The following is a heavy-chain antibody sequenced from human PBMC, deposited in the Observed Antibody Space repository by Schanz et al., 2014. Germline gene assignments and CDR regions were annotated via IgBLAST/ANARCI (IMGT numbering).Heavy chain of an antibody. CDR3: ARESSNDIVLVPGAVFDH. CDR2: VHPGGST. Sequence: EVQLLESGGGLVQPGGSLRLSCAVSGFIVRSNYMTWVRQAPGKGLEWVSFVHPGGSTYYPDSVKGRFTISRDNSKNTVYLQMNSLRPGDTAVYYCARESSNDIVLVPGAVFDHWGQGILVTVSS. D-gene: IGHD2-2*01. CDR1: GFIVRSNY. V-gene: IGHV3-66*02. J-gene: IGHJ4*02.